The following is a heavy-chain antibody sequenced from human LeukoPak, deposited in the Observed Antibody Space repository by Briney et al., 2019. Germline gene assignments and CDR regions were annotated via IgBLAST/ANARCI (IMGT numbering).Heavy chain of an antibody. D-gene: IGHD6-19*01. CDR2: ISPDDGNT. CDR1: GYTFTTYG. J-gene: IGHJ5*02. V-gene: IGHV1-18*01. Sequence: PGASVKVSCKASGYTFTTYGITWVRQAPGQGLEWMGWISPDDGNTDYAPKLQGRVTMTTDTSTTTAYMELRNLKSDDTAVYYCARDQWLGPEGPWGQGTLVTVSS. CDR3: ARDQWLGPEGP.